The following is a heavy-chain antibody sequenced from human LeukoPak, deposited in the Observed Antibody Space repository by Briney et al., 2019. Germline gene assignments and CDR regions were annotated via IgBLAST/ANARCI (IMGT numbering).Heavy chain of an antibody. V-gene: IGHV3-30*02. CDR3: ARVVGYGGNSGADDY. J-gene: IGHJ4*02. CDR2: IRYDGSNK. D-gene: IGHD4-23*01. CDR1: GFTFSSYG. Sequence: GGSLRLSCAASGFTFSSYGMHWVRQAPGKGLEWVAFIRYDGSNKYYADSVKGRFTISRDNSKNTLYLQMNSLRAEDTAVYYCARVVGYGGNSGADDYWGQGTLVTVSS.